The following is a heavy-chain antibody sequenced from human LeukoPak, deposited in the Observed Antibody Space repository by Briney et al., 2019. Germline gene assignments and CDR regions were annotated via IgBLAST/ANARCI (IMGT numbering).Heavy chain of an antibody. Sequence: SETLSLTCTVSGGSISSYYWSWIRQPPGKGLEWIGYIYYSGSTNYNPSLKSRVTISVDTSKNQFSLKLSSVTAADTAVYYCARHSGKSNLWFGDASGFDYWGQGTLVTVSS. CDR2: IYYSGST. CDR1: GGSISSYY. V-gene: IGHV4-59*08. CDR3: ARHSGKSNLWFGDASGFDY. D-gene: IGHD3-10*01. J-gene: IGHJ4*02.